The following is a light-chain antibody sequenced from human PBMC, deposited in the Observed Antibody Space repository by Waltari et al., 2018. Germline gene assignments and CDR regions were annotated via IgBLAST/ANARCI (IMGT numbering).Light chain of an antibody. V-gene: IGKV2-30*02. Sequence: DAAMTQSPLSLPVTLGQPASISCRSSQSLVHSDGNTYLNWFHQRPGQSPRRLIYKVSRRESGVPDRFSGSGSGTDFTRKISRVEAEDVGIYYCMQGTHWPLTFGQGTRLEI. CDR1: QSLVHSDGNTY. CDR2: KVS. CDR3: MQGTHWPLT. J-gene: IGKJ5*01.